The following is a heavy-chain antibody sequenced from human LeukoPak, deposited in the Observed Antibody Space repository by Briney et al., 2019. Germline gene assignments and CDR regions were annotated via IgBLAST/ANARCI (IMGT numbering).Heavy chain of an antibody. CDR1: GGSISSYY. J-gene: IGHJ6*03. Sequence: SETLFLTCTVSGGSISSYYWSWIRQPPGKGLEWIGYIYYSGSTNYNPSLKSRVTISVDTSKNQFSLKLSSVTAADMAVYYCAGAPGPYYYYYMDVWGKGTTVTISS. CDR2: IYYSGST. CDR3: AGAPGPYYYYYMDV. V-gene: IGHV4-59*01.